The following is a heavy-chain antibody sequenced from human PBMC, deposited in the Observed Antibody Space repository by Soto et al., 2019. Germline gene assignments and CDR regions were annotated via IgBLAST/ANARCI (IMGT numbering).Heavy chain of an antibody. CDR3: ARDLDDSSGYYYRGFDY. CDR1: GFTFGNYW. J-gene: IGHJ4*02. V-gene: IGHV3-33*08. Sequence: PGGSLRLSCAASGFTFGNYWMHWVRQAPGKGLEWVAVIWYDGSNKYYAYSVKGRFTISRDNSKNTLYLQRNSLRAEDTAFYYCARDLDDSSGYYYRGFDYWGQGTLVTVSS. D-gene: IGHD3-22*01. CDR2: IWYDGSNK.